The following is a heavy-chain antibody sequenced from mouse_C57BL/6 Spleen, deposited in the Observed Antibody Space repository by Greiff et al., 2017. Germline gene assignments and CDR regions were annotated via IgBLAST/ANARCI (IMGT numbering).Heavy chain of an antibody. D-gene: IGHD1-1*01. CDR1: GYTFTSYW. Sequence: QVQLKQPGAELVMPGASVKLSCKASGYTFTSYWMHWVKQRPGQGLEWIGEIDPSDSYTNYNQKFKGKSTLTVDKSSSTAYMQLSSLTSEDSAVYYCARSTTVVARFDYWGQGTTLTVSS. V-gene: IGHV1-69*01. J-gene: IGHJ2*01. CDR3: ARSTTVVARFDY. CDR2: IDPSDSYT.